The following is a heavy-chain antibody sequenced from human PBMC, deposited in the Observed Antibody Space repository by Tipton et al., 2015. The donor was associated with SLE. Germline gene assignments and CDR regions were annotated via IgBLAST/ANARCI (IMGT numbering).Heavy chain of an antibody. CDR1: GGSFSGYY. J-gene: IGHJ6*03. D-gene: IGHD4-17*01. Sequence: TLSLTCAVYGGSFSGYYWSWIRQPPGKGLEWIGEINHSGSTNYNPSLKSRVTISVDTSKNQFSLKQSSVTAADTAVYYCARGYGDSHIDYYYYYMDVWGKGTTVTVSS. CDR3: ARGYGDSHIDYYYYYMDV. V-gene: IGHV4-34*01. CDR2: INHSGST.